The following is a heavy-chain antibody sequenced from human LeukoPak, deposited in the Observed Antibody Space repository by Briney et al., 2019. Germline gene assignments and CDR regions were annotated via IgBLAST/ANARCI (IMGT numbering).Heavy chain of an antibody. V-gene: IGHV5-51*01. CDR1: GYSFTSYW. CDR3: ARRRPVRGAKAYYFDY. CDR2: IYPGDSDT. D-gene: IGHD3-10*01. J-gene: IGHJ4*02. Sequence: GESLKISCKGSGYSFTSYWIGWVRQMPGKGLEWMGIIYPGDSDTRYSPSFQGQVTISADKSISTAYLQWSSLKASDTAMYYCARRRPVRGAKAYYFDYWGQGTLVTVSS.